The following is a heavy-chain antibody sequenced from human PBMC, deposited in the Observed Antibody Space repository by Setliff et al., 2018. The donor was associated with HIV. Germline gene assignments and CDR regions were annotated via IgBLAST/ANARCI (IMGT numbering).Heavy chain of an antibody. CDR1: GDSISNSYY. Sequence: ETLSLTCNVSGDSISNSYYWGWIRRAPGKGLEWIGSMYYSGTTYYNLSLKTRLTMTVDASKSQLSLKLSSVTAADSAFYYCARASAYKGVFSVTHGAFDNWGRGILVTVSS. J-gene: IGHJ4*02. D-gene: IGHD1-1*01. CDR3: ARASAYKGVFSVTHGAFDN. CDR2: MYYSGTT. V-gene: IGHV4-39*07.